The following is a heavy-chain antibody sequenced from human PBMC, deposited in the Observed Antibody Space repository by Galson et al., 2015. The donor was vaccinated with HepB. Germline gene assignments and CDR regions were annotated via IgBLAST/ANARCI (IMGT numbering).Heavy chain of an antibody. V-gene: IGHV3-30-3*01. CDR3: ARSAAGRTATTTLA. CDR1: GFDFNDSS. J-gene: IGHJ5*02. D-gene: IGHD4-17*01. Sequence: LRLSCAASGFDFNDSSIHWVRQSPGKGLEWVASISFDGRNSYFADSVKGRFIISRDSSKKTVYLQMNSLRSKDTALYYCARSAAGRTATTTLAWGQGILVTVSS. CDR2: ISFDGRNS.